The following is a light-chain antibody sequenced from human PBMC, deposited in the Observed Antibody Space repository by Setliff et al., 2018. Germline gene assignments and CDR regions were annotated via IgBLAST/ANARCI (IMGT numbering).Light chain of an antibody. CDR3: SSYTSSSAYVI. CDR2: DVT. J-gene: IGLJ2*01. Sequence: QSALTQPASVSGSPGQSITISCTGTSSDVGDYNYVSWYQQHPGKAPKLMICDVTKRPSGVSNRFSGSKSGNTASLTIPGLQAEDEADYYCSSYTSSSAYVIFGGGTKVTVL. CDR1: SSDVGDYNY. V-gene: IGLV2-14*03.